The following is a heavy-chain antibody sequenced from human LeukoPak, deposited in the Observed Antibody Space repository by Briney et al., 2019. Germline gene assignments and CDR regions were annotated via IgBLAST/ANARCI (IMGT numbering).Heavy chain of an antibody. CDR3: ASNYDYGSFDY. Sequence: ASVKVSCKVSGYTLSELSMHWVRQAPGKGLEWMGGFDPEDGETIYAQKFQGRVTMTEDTSTDTAHMELSRVRSEDTAVYYCASNYDYGSFDYWGQGTLVTVSS. D-gene: IGHD4-17*01. CDR1: GYTLSELS. V-gene: IGHV1-24*01. J-gene: IGHJ4*02. CDR2: FDPEDGET.